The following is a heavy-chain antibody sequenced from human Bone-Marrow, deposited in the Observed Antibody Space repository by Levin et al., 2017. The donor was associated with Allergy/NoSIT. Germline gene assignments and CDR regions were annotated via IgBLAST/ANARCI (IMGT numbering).Heavy chain of an antibody. V-gene: IGHV3-72*01. J-gene: IGHJ4*02. Sequence: GGSLRLSCAASGFTFSDHYMDWVRQAPGKGLEWVGRTRNKINSYTTEYAASVKGRFTISRDNSKNSLYLQMNSLKTEDTAVYYCARLPYCSTTSCYAGRDYWGQGTLVTVSS. CDR2: TRNKINSYTT. D-gene: IGHD2-2*01. CDR3: ARLPYCSTTSCYAGRDY. CDR1: GFTFSDHY.